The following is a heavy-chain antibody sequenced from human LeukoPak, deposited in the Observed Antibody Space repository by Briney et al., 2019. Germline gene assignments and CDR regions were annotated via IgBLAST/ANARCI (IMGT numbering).Heavy chain of an antibody. Sequence: ASVKVSCKASGYTFTSYDINWVRRATGQGLEWMGWMNPNSGNTGYAQKFQGRVTLTINTSISTAYMALSSLRSEDTAVYYCARGGMLQEFDYWGQGTLVTVSS. J-gene: IGHJ4*02. D-gene: IGHD2-8*01. CDR2: MNPNSGNT. V-gene: IGHV1-8*01. CDR3: ARGGMLQEFDY. CDR1: GYTFTSYD.